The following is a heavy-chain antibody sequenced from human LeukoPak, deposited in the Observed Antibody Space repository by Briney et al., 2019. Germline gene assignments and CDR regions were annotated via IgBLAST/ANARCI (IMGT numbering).Heavy chain of an antibody. V-gene: IGHV4-59*01. CDR2: IYYSGST. CDR1: GGSISSYY. J-gene: IGHJ4*02. Sequence: SETLSLTCTVSGGSISSYYWSWIRQPPGKGLEWIGYIYYSGSTNYNPSLKSRVTISVDTSKNQLSLKLSSVTAADTAVYYCARDAPVTPFDYWGQGTLVTVSS. D-gene: IGHD4-17*01. CDR3: ARDAPVTPFDY.